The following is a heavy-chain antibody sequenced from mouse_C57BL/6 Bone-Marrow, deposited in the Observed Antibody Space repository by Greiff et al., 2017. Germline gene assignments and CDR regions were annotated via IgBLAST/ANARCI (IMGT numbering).Heavy chain of an antibody. J-gene: IGHJ1*03. CDR1: GYTFTSYW. Sequence: QVQLQQPGAELVKPGASVKMSCKASGYTFTSYWITWVKQRPGQGLEWIGDIFPGSGSTNYNEKFKSKATLTVDTSSSTAYMQLSSLTSEDTAVYYCARVYYYGSSCVGLWYFDVWGTGTTVTVSS. D-gene: IGHD1-1*01. CDR2: IFPGSGST. V-gene: IGHV1-55*01. CDR3: ARVYYYGSSCVGLWYFDV.